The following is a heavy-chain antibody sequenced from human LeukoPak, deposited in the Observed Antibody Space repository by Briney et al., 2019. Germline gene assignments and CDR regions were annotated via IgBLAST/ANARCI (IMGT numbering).Heavy chain of an antibody. D-gene: IGHD5-12*01. CDR2: INPNSGAT. V-gene: IGHV1-2*02. CDR3: SRGSALNRAYSGYDPPFHY. Sequence: GASVRVSCEASGYTFSDYYMHRVRQAPGQGLEWMGWINPNSGATGYAQKFQGRVTMTRDTSISTADMELNSLRSDDTAMYYCSRGSALNRAYSGYDPPFHYWGQGTLVAVSS. J-gene: IGHJ4*02. CDR1: GYTFSDYY.